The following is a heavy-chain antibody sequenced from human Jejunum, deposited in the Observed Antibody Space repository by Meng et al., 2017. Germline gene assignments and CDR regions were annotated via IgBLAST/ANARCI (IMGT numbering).Heavy chain of an antibody. V-gene: IGHV1-3*01. CDR2: INAGNGNT. J-gene: IGHJ4*02. Sequence: QVLYWQSGAEVKRPGAAVKVSCKASGYTFPSYAIHWVRQAPGQRLEWMGWINAGNGNTKYSQKFQGRVTITRDTSASTAYMELSSLRSEDTAVYYCAREGIAVAGPDYWGQGTLVTVSS. CDR3: AREGIAVAGPDY. D-gene: IGHD6-19*01. CDR1: GYTFPSYA.